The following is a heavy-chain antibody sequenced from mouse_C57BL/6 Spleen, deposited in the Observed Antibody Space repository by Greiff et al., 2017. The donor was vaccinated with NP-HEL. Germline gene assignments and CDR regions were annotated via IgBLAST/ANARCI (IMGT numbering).Heavy chain of an antibody. Sequence: EVQLQQSGAELVKPGASVKLSCTASGFNIKDYYMHWVKQRTEQGLEWIGRIDPEDGETKSAPKFQGKATITADTSSNTAYLQLSSLTSEDTAVYYCSRSSGSSPDYWGQGTTLTVSS. D-gene: IGHD1-1*01. CDR1: GFNIKDYY. J-gene: IGHJ2*01. CDR2: IDPEDGET. CDR3: SRSSGSSPDY. V-gene: IGHV14-2*01.